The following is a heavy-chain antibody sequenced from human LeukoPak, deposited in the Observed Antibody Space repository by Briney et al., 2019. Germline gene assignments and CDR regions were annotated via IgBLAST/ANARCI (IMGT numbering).Heavy chain of an antibody. CDR1: AGSISSSSYY. CDR3: ARLPDDSSARYYYYYMDV. J-gene: IGHJ6*03. V-gene: IGHV4-39*01. CDR2: IYYSGST. D-gene: IGHD3-22*01. Sequence: SETLSLTCTVSAGSISSSSYYWVWIRQPPGKGLEWIGSIYYSGSTYYNPSLKSRVTISVDTSKNQFSLKLSSVTAADTAVYYCARLPDDSSARYYYYYMDVWGKGTTVTVSS.